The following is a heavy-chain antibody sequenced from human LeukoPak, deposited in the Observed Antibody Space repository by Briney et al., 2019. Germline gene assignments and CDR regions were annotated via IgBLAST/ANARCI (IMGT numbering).Heavy chain of an antibody. Sequence: PGGSLRLSCAASGFTLPGHAMTWLRKAPGKGLEWVSIIGGRDDRTYYADFVKGRFTISRDTSKNMLYLQMNNLRAEDTALYYCAKDPNPLYDLWSGYKWGQGTLVTVSS. CDR2: IGGRDDRT. CDR1: GFTLPGHA. V-gene: IGHV3-23*01. J-gene: IGHJ4*02. CDR3: AKDPNPLYDLWSGYK. D-gene: IGHD3-3*01.